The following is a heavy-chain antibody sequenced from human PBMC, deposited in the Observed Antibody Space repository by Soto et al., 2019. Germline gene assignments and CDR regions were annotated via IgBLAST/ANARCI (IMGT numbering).Heavy chain of an antibody. D-gene: IGHD1-26*01. CDR2: INHSGSA. J-gene: IGHJ4*02. CDR3: ARGLISGSHYSGGWYYFDS. Sequence: GGSISSNIYYWGWIRQPPGKGLQWIGQINHSGSANYNPSLKSRVTISVHTSKSQFSLELSSVTAADTAVYYCARGLISGSHYSGGWYYFDSWGQGTQVTVSS. CDR1: GGSISSNIYY. V-gene: IGHV4-39*07.